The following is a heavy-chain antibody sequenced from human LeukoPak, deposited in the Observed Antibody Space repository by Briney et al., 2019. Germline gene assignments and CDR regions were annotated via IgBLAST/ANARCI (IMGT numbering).Heavy chain of an antibody. J-gene: IGHJ5*02. CDR3: AKGSSDIVLMVYATYNWFDP. V-gene: IGHV3-23*01. CDR2: ISGSGGST. Sequence: GGSLRLSCAASGFTFSSYAMSWVRQAPGKGLERVSAISGSGGSTYYADSVKGRFTISRDNSKNTLYLQMNSLRAEDTAVYYCAKGSSDIVLMVYATYNWFDPWGQGTLVTVSS. CDR1: GFTFSSYA. D-gene: IGHD2-8*01.